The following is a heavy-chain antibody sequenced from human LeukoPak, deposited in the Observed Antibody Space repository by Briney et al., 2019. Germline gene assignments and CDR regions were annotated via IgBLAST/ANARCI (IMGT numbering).Heavy chain of an antibody. CDR3: ARTYYDYVWGSYRPNWFDP. Sequence: SETLSLTCAVYGGSFSGYYWSWIRQPPGKGLEWIGEINHSGSTNYNPSLKSRVTISVDTSKNQFSLKLSSVTAADTAVYYCARTYYDYVWGSYRPNWFDPCGQGTLVTVSS. CDR2: INHSGST. CDR1: GGSFSGYY. D-gene: IGHD3-16*02. J-gene: IGHJ5*02. V-gene: IGHV4-34*01.